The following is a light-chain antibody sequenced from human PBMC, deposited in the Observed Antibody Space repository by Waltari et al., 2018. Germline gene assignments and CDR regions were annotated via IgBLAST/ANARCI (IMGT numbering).Light chain of an antibody. J-gene: IGLJ3*02. CDR3: CSFTSSSTWV. V-gene: IGLV2-14*03. CDR1: TSDLGGYNY. CDR2: DVT. Sequence: QSALTQSASVSGSLGQSITMSCTGTTSDLGGYNYVFWYQQHPGKAPKLILYDVTSRPPEVANRFAGSKSGNAASLTISGLQAEDEADYYCCSFTSSSTWVFGGGTKLTVL.